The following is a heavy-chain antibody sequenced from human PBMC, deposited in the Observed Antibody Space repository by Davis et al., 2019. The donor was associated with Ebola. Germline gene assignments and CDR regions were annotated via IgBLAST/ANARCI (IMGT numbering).Heavy chain of an antibody. V-gene: IGHV4-59*01. CDR1: GGSISSYY. J-gene: IGHJ4*02. CDR2: IYYSEST. CDR3: AVLAGY. Sequence: SETLSLTCTVSGGSISSYYWNWIRQSPGKGLEWIGYIYYSESTDYSPSFRSRATISLDTSNNQVSLKLSSVTAADTAVYYCAVLAGYWGQGTLVTVSS. D-gene: IGHD2/OR15-2a*01.